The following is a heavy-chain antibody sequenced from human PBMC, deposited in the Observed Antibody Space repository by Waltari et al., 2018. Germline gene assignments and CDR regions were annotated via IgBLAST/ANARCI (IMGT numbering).Heavy chain of an antibody. V-gene: IGHV3-23*01. J-gene: IGHJ4*02. CDR2: ISGSGGNT. D-gene: IGHD6-13*01. CDR1: GFTFSSYA. Sequence: EVQLLESGGGLVQPGGSLRLSCAASGFTFSSYAMSWVRQASGEGLEWVSLISGSGGNTYYADSVKGRFTISRDNSKNTLYLQMNSLRVDDTAVYYCVIRSRAADGKGYFDYWGQGTQVTVSS. CDR3: VIRSRAADGKGYFDY.